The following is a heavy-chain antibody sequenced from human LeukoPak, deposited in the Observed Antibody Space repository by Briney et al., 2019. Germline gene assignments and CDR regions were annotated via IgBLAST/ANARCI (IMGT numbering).Heavy chain of an antibody. V-gene: IGHV4-59*01. D-gene: IGHD5-18*01. J-gene: IGHJ4*02. CDR2: IYYSGST. CDR1: GGSISSYY. CDR3: ASSRGLPYYFDY. Sequence: SETLSLTCTGSGGSISSYYWSWIRQPPGKGLEWIGYIYYSGSTNYNPSLKSRVTISVDTSKNQFSLKLSSVTAADTAVYYCASSRGLPYYFDYWGQGTLVTVSS.